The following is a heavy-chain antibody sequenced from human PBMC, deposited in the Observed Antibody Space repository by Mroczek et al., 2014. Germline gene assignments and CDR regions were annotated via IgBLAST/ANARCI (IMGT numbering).Heavy chain of an antibody. J-gene: IGHJ5*02. CDR2: TRNKANSYTT. V-gene: IGHV3-72*01. CDR3: ARERGIRFWSGYPGGWFDP. D-gene: IGHD3-3*01. Sequence: ESGGGLVQPGGSLRLSCAASGFTFSDHYMDWVRQAPGKGLEWVGRTRNKANSYTTEYAASVKGRFTISRDDSKNSLYLQMNSLKTEDTAVYYCARERGIRFWSGYPGGWFDPWGQGTLVTVSS. CDR1: GFTFSDHY.